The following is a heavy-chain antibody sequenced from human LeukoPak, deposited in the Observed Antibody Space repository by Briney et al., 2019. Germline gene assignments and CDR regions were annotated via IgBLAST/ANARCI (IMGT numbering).Heavy chain of an antibody. J-gene: IGHJ3*02. CDR3: ARFYSGSPPDI. CDR2: MYYSGRT. V-gene: IGHV4-59*01. Sequence: SETLSLTCTVSGGSISDYYWSWIRQPPGKGLEWIGYMYYSGRTNYNPCLESRVTISVNTSKNQFSQKLSFVTAADSAVYYCARFYSGSPPDIWGQGAMVTVSS. CDR1: GGSISDYY. D-gene: IGHD1-26*01.